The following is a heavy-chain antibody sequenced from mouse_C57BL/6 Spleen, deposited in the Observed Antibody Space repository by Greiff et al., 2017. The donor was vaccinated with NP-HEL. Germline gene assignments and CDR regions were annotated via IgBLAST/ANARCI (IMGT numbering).Heavy chain of an antibody. J-gene: IGHJ4*01. V-gene: IGHV5-6*01. Sequence: EVQRVESGGDLVKPGGSLKLSCAASGFTFSSYGMSWVRQTPDKRLEWVGTISSGGRYTYYPDSVKGRFTISRDNAKNTLYLQMSSLKSEDTAMYYFATTVGATIDYWGQGTSVTVSS. CDR3: ATTVGATIDY. CDR2: ISSGGRYT. D-gene: IGHD2-14*01. CDR1: GFTFSSYG.